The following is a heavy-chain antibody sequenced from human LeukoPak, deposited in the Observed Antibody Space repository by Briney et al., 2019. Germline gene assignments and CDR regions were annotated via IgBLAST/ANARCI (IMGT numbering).Heavy chain of an antibody. V-gene: IGHV1-18*01. D-gene: IGHD7-27*01. CDR2: ISAYNGNT. CDR1: GYTFTSYG. CDR3: ARGGGLGIPYYFDY. J-gene: IGHJ4*02. Sequence: ASVKVSCKASGYTFTSYGISWVRQAPGQGLEWMGWISAYNGNTNYAQKLQGRVTMTTDTSASTAYMELSGLRSEDTAVYYCARGGGLGIPYYFDYWGQGTLVTVSS.